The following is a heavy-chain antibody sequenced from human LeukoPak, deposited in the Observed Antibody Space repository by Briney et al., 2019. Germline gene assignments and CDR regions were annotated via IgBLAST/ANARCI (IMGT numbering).Heavy chain of an antibody. CDR2: INAGNGNT. J-gene: IGHJ4*02. CDR1: GYTFTSYA. CDR3: ARDRAAADPPFDY. Sequence: ASVKVSCKASGYTFTSYAMHWVRQAPGQRLEWMGWINAGNGNTKYSQKFQGRVTITRDTSASTAYMELSSLRSEDTAVYYCARDRAAADPPFDYWGQGTLVTGSS. D-gene: IGHD6-13*01. V-gene: IGHV1-3*01.